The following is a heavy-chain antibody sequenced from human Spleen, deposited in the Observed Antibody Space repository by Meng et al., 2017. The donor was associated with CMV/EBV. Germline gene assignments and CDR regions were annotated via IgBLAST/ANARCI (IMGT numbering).Heavy chain of an antibody. J-gene: IGHJ4*02. CDR3: ARAPLEYYDFWSGYPPDY. Sequence: IWDEGTNKNYAGGVKSKFTNSRDNSKSTLYLQMSSQGAEDTAVYYCARAPLEYYDFWSGYPPDYWGQGALVTVSS. CDR2: IWDEGTNK. D-gene: IGHD3-3*01. V-gene: IGHV3-33*01.